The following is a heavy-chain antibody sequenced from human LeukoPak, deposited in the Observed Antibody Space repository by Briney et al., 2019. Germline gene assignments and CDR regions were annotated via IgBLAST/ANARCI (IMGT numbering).Heavy chain of an antibody. V-gene: IGHV4-34*01. J-gene: IGHJ6*02. Sequence: SETLSLTCAVYGGSFSGYCWSWIRQPPGKGLEWIGEINHSGSTNYNPSLKSRVTKSVDTSKNQFSLKLSSVTAADTAVYYCARYCSGGSYYYYYGMDVWGQGTTVTVSS. CDR3: ARYCSGGSYYYYYGMDV. CDR1: GGSFSGYC. CDR2: INHSGST. D-gene: IGHD2-15*01.